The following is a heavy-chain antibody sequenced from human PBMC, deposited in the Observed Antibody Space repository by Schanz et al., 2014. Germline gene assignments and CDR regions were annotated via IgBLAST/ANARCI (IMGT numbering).Heavy chain of an antibody. D-gene: IGHD6-19*01. CDR2: MNPDSGNT. CDR3: ARLSVAGRPHVNYWYFDL. V-gene: IGHV1-18*01. CDR1: GYTFSSYG. J-gene: IGHJ2*01. Sequence: QVQLVQSGAEVKKPGASVKVSCKASGYTFSSYGITWVRQAPGQGLEWMGWMNPDSGNTGYAQKFQGRVTMTTDTSTSTSYMELTSLRFDDTAVYYCARLSVAGRPHVNYWYFDLWGRGTLVTVSS.